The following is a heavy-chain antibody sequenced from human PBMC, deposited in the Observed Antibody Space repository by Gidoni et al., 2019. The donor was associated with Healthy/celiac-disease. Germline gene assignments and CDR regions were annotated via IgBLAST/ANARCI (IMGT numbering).Heavy chain of an antibody. CDR3: ANTHGHPLGARGQFDY. J-gene: IGHJ4*02. CDR1: GFTFSSYS. V-gene: IGHV3-21*01. Sequence: EVQLVESGGGLVKPGGSLRLSCAASGFTFSSYSMNWVRQAPGKGLAWFSSISSSSSYIYYADSVKGRFTISRDNAKNSLYLQMNSLRAEDTAVYYCANTHGHPLGARGQFDYWGQGTLVTVSS. D-gene: IGHD1-26*01. CDR2: ISSSSSYI.